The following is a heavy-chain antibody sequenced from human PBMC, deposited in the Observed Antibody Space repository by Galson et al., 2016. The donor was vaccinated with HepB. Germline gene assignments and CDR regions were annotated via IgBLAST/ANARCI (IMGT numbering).Heavy chain of an antibody. CDR3: ARDRRDSVMALGDY. J-gene: IGHJ4*02. CDR2: IDPSGGNT. CDR1: GYTFTRHH. V-gene: IGHV1-46*01. Sequence: SVKVSCKASGYTFTRHHIHWVRQVPGQGLEWMGIIDPSGGNTVYAEKFQGRVTMTRDTPTSTVYMDLSSLSSEDTALYYCARDRRDSVMALGDYWGQGTRVTVSS. D-gene: IGHD5-18*01.